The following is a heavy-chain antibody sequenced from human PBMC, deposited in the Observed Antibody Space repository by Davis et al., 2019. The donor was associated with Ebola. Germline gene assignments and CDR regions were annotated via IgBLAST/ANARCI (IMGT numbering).Heavy chain of an antibody. D-gene: IGHD3-22*01. CDR3: ARDFSPDSSGSGY. CDR2: IWNDETNK. V-gene: IGHV3-33*01. J-gene: IGHJ4*02. Sequence: GESLKISCAASGFTFSSYGMHWVRQAPGKGLEWVAVIWNDETNKYYADSVKGRFTISRDNSKNTLYLQMNSLRAEDTAVYYCARDFSPDSSGSGYWGQGTLVTVSS. CDR1: GFTFSSYG.